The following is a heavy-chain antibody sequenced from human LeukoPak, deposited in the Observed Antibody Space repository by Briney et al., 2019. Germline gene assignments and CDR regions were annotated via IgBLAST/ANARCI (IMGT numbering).Heavy chain of an antibody. CDR2: ITTYNDHT. CDR3: ARGRWLQTGPFDI. D-gene: IGHD5-24*01. V-gene: IGHV1-18*04. CDR1: GYTFSMFG. J-gene: IGHJ3*02. Sequence: GASVKVSCKVSGYTFSMFGISWVRQAPGQGLEWMGWITTYNDHTNYAQKFQGRVTITTDTSASIVSMELKSLTSDDTAVYYCARGRWLQTGPFDIWGQGTMVTVSS.